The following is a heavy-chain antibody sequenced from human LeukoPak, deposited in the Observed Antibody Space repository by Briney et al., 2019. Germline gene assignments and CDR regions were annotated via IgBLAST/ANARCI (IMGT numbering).Heavy chain of an antibody. CDR3: ARDLSGVTGYTYGRGIDY. J-gene: IGHJ4*02. Sequence: GESLRLSCAASGFSISSYWMSWVRQAPGKGLEWVANIKKDGSEKYYVDSVKGRFTISRDNAKTSLYLQMNSLRAEDTAVYYCARDLSGVTGYTYGRGIDYWGQGTLVTVSS. CDR2: IKKDGSEK. D-gene: IGHD5-18*01. CDR1: GFSISSYW. V-gene: IGHV3-7*01.